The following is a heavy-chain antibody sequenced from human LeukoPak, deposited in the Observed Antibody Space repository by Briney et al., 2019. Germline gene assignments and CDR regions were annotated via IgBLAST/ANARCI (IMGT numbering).Heavy chain of an antibody. D-gene: IGHD4-23*01. V-gene: IGHV4-59*01. CDR3: AREDGNSAFDY. Sequence: NTSETLSLTCTVSGGSISSYYWSWIRQPPGKGLEWIGYIYSSGSTNYNPSLKSRLTISVDASKNQFSLKLTSVTAADTAVYYCAREDGNSAFDYWGQGALVTVSS. CDR2: IYSSGST. J-gene: IGHJ4*02. CDR1: GGSISSYY.